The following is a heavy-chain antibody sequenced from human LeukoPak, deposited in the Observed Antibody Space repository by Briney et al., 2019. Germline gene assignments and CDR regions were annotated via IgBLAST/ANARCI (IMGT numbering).Heavy chain of an antibody. CDR1: GFTFSSYW. V-gene: IGHV3-74*01. D-gene: IGHD3-9*01. J-gene: IGHJ4*02. Sequence: GGSLRLSCAASGFTFSSYWMHWVRQAPGKGLVWVSRINSDGSSTGYADSVKGRFTISRDNAKNTLYLQMNSLRAEDTAVYYCAREYYDILTGYSLPSDYWGQGTLVTVSS. CDR2: INSDGSST. CDR3: AREYYDILTGYSLPSDY.